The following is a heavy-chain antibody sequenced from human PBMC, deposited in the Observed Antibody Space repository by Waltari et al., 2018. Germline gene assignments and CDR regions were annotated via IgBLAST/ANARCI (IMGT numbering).Heavy chain of an antibody. V-gene: IGHV6-1*01. CDR2: TYYRSKWYN. J-gene: IGHJ3*02. CDR3: ARGRLNGFDI. Sequence: QVQLQQSGPGLVKPSQNLSLTCAIPGDSVYSNSVVWTWIRQSPSRGLEWLGRTYYRSKWYNDYAVSVKSRITINPDTSKNHFSLQLNSVTPEDTAVYYCARGRLNGFDIWGQGTMVTVSS. CDR1: GDSVYSNSVV.